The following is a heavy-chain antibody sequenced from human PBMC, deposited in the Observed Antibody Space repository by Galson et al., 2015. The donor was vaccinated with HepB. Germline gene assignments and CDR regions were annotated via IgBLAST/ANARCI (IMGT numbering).Heavy chain of an antibody. D-gene: IGHD2-15*01. Sequence: SVKVSCKASGGTFSSYAISWVRQAPGQGLEWMGGIIPIFGTANYAQKFQGRVTMTEDTSTDTAYMELSSLRSEDTSVYYCATDRPLYCSGGSCYREGAFDIWGQGTMVTVSS. CDR2: IIPIFGTA. CDR1: GGTFSSYA. CDR3: ATDRPLYCSGGSCYREGAFDI. V-gene: IGHV1-69*06. J-gene: IGHJ3*02.